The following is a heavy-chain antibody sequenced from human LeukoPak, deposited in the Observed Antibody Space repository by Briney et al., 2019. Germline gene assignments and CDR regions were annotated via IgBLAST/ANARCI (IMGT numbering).Heavy chain of an antibody. CDR2: IHYSGST. CDR1: GGSLSGHY. J-gene: IGHJ4*02. D-gene: IGHD5-24*01. Sequence: SETLSLTCAVYGGSLSGHYWTWIRQPPGKGLEWIGEIHYSGSTDYNPSLKSRATISADTSNNQLSLKLSSVTAADTAVYYCSRGSDEYKGGNYWGQGTLVTVSS. V-gene: IGHV4-34*01. CDR3: SRGSDEYKGGNY.